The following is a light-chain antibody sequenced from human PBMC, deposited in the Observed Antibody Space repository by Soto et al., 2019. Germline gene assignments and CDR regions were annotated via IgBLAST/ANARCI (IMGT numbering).Light chain of an antibody. CDR3: HQTAANPWT. CDR1: QNIGVY. V-gene: IGKV1-39*01. CDR2: AAS. J-gene: IGKJ1*01. Sequence: DIQMTQSPSSPSASVGDRVTITCRASQNIGVYLNWYQKKPGKAPKLLIHAASSLHSGVPSTFSGSGSGTDFALTISSLQPEDFATYYCHQTAANPWTFAQGTKVDTK.